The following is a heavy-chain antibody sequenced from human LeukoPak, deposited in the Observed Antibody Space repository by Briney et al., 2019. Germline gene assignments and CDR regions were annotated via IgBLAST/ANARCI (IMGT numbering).Heavy chain of an antibody. CDR2: VNEDGSVK. CDR1: GFTFSNYC. D-gene: IGHD1-26*01. CDR3: ARDLGASQHLSWFGP. V-gene: IGHV3-7*05. J-gene: IGHJ5*02. Sequence: GGSLRLSCAASGFTFSNYCMSWVRQAPGKGLEWVGNVNEDGSVKYYVDSVKGRFTISRDNAKNSLNLQMNSLRAEDTAVYCCARDLGASQHLSWFGPWGQGTLVTVSS.